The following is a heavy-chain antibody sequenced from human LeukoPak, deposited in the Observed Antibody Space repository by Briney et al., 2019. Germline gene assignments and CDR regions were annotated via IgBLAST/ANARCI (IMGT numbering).Heavy chain of an antibody. D-gene: IGHD6-13*01. CDR1: GGSISSYY. CDR3: ARTKQQLDSAFDY. CDR2: IYYSGST. J-gene: IGHJ4*02. Sequence: PSETLSLTCTVSGGSISSYYWSWIRQPPGKGLEWIGYIYYSGSTNYNPSLKSRVTISVDTSKNQFSLKLSSVTAADTAVYYCARTKQQLDSAFDYWGQGTLVTVSS. V-gene: IGHV4-59*01.